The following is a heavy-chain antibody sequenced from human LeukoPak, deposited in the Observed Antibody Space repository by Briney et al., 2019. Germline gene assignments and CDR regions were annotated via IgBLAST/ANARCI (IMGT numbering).Heavy chain of an antibody. CDR3: ARSGNYYGSYYYYYYMDV. Sequence: SETLSLTCAVYGGSFSGYYWSWIRQPPGKGLEWIGEINHSGSTNYNPSLESRVTISVDTSKNQFSLKLSSVTAADTAVYYCARSGNYYGSYYYYYYMDVWGKGTTVTVSS. D-gene: IGHD3-10*01. CDR1: GGSFSGYY. V-gene: IGHV4-34*01. J-gene: IGHJ6*03. CDR2: INHSGST.